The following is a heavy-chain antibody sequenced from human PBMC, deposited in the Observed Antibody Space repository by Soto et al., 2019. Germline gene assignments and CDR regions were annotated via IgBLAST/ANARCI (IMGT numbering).Heavy chain of an antibody. D-gene: IGHD1-7*01. CDR1: GFTFSSYS. V-gene: IGHV3-48*02. CDR3: ARDPLQRKLTYGMDV. J-gene: IGHJ6*02. CDR2: ISSSSSTI. Sequence: PGGSLRLSCAASGFTFSSYSMNWVRQAPGKGLEWVSYISSSSSTIYYADSVKGRFTISRDNAKNSLYLQMNSLRDEDTAVYYCARDPLQRKLTYGMDVWGQGTTVTVSS.